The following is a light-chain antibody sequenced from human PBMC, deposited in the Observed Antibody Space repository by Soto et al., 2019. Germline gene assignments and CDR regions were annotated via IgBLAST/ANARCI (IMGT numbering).Light chain of an antibody. V-gene: IGKV1-9*01. J-gene: IGKJ4*01. CDR3: QQLNSYPIT. CDR2: AAS. CDR1: QGISSY. Sequence: DIPLTQSPSFLSASVGDRVTITCRASQGISSYLAWYQQKPGKAPKLLIYAASTLQSGVPSWFSGSGSGTEFTLTISSLQPEDFATYYCQQLNSYPITFGGGTKVEIK.